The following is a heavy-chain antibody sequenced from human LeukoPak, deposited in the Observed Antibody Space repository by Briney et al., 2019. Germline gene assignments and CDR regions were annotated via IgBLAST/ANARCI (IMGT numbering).Heavy chain of an antibody. D-gene: IGHD4-11*01. CDR2: IIPIFGTA. V-gene: IGHV1-69*05. J-gene: IGHJ6*03. CDR1: GGTFSRYA. CDR3: ARGYSKVPGYYYYYMDV. Sequence: SVKVSCKASGGTFSRYAISWVRQAPGHGLEWMGGIIPIFGTANYAQKFQGRVTITTDESTSTAYMELSRLRSEDTAVYYCARGYSKVPGYYYYYMDVWGKGTTVTVSS.